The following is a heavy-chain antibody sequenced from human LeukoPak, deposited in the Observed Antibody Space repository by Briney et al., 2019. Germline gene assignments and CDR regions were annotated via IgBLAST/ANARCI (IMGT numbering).Heavy chain of an antibody. D-gene: IGHD2-2*01. Sequence: PGGSLRLSCAASGFNFDDYAIHWVRQAPGRGLEWVSGISWNTNMKGSADSVKGRFTISRDNSKNTLYLQMNSLRAEDTAVYYCARDEGYCSSTSCYPAGYWGQGTLVTVSS. CDR2: ISWNTNMK. CDR1: GFNFDDYA. CDR3: ARDEGYCSSTSCYPAGY. J-gene: IGHJ4*02. V-gene: IGHV3-9*01.